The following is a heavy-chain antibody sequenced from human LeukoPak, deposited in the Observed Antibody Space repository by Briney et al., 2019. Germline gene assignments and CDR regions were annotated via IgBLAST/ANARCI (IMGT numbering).Heavy chain of an antibody. Sequence: SETLSLTCAVYGGSFSGYYWSWIRQPPGKGLEWIGEINHCGSSNYNPSLKSRVTISVDTSKNQFSLKLSSVTAADTAVYYCASIDIVANLAPAWGQGTLVTVSS. CDR1: GGSFSGYY. D-gene: IGHD5-12*01. CDR2: INHCGSS. J-gene: IGHJ4*02. V-gene: IGHV4-34*01. CDR3: ASIDIVANLAPA.